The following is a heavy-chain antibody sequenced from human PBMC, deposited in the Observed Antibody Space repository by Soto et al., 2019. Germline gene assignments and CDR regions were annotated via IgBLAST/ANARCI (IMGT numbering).Heavy chain of an antibody. CDR2: IRSKAYGGTT. J-gene: IGHJ3*02. CDR3: TREAHYYDSSGYLSDDAFDI. Sequence: GGSLRLSCTASGFTFGDHAMSWFRQAPGKGLEWVGFIRSKAYGGTTEYAASVKGRFTISRDDSKSIAYLQMNSLKTEDTAVYYCTREAHYYDSSGYLSDDAFDIWGQGTMVTVSS. D-gene: IGHD3-22*01. CDR1: GFTFGDHA. V-gene: IGHV3-49*03.